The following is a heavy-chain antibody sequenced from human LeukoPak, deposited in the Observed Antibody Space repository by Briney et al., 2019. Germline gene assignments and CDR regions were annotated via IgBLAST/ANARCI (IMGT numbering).Heavy chain of an antibody. Sequence: ASVKVSCKASGYTFTSYDINWVRQATGQGLEWMGWMNPNSGNTGYAQKFQGRVTMTRNTSISTAYMELSSLRSEDTAVYYCARVGYVLRFLEWLNVDWFDPWGQGTLVTVSS. CDR2: MNPNSGNT. J-gene: IGHJ5*02. CDR1: GYTFTSYD. CDR3: ARVGYVLRFLEWLNVDWFDP. D-gene: IGHD3-3*01. V-gene: IGHV1-8*01.